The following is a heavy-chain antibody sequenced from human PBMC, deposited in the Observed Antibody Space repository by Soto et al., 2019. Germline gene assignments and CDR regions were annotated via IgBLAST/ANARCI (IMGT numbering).Heavy chain of an antibody. Sequence: SVKVSCKASGGTFSSYAISWVRQAPGQGLEWMGGIIPIFGTANYAQKFQGRVTITADKSTSTAYMELSSLRSEDTAVYYCARVPKIAAAGTCWFDPWGQGTLVTVAS. V-gene: IGHV1-69*06. CDR2: IIPIFGTA. CDR1: GGTFSSYA. J-gene: IGHJ5*02. CDR3: ARVPKIAAAGTCWFDP. D-gene: IGHD6-13*01.